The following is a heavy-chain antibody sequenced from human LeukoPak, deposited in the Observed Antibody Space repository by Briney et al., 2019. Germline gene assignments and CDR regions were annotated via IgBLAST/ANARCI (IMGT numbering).Heavy chain of an antibody. Sequence: GGSLRLSCAVSGFTLTTYAMHWVRQAPGKGLEWVAMFSYDGSIRYNADSVQGRFTISRDTSQTTLDLQMDSLRPDDTAVYYCARGYRPYDDAFDIWGHGTLVTVSS. CDR2: FSYDGSIR. J-gene: IGHJ3*02. CDR3: ARGYRPYDDAFDI. D-gene: IGHD3-16*02. V-gene: IGHV3-30*01. CDR1: GFTLTTYA.